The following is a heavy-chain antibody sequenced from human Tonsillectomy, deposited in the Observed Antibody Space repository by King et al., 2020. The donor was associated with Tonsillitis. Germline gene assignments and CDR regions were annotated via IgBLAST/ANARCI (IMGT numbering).Heavy chain of an antibody. CDR2: TYYRSKWYN. CDR3: ARGAYYYDSSGYSVFDY. CDR1: GDSVSRNSAA. J-gene: IGHJ4*02. V-gene: IGHV6-1*01. Sequence: VQLQQSGPGLVKPSQTLSLTCAISGDSVSRNSAAWNWIRQSPSRGLEWLGRTYYRSKWYNDYAVSVKSRITINPDTYKHQFSLQLNSVTPEETAVYYCARGAYYYDSSGYSVFDYWGQGTLVTVSS. D-gene: IGHD3-22*01.